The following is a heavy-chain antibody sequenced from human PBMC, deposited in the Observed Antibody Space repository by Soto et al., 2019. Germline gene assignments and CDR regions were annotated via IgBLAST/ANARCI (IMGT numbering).Heavy chain of an antibody. J-gene: IGHJ6*02. V-gene: IGHV1-69*01. CDR1: GGTFSSYA. Sequence: QVQLVQSGAEVKKPGSSVKVSCKASGGTFSSYAISWVRQAPGQGLEWMGGMIPIFGTANYAQKFQGRVTITADESTSTAYMELSSLRSADTAVYYCAGGWFGLLNGYYYGMDVWGQGSTVTVSS. CDR3: AGGWFGLLNGYYYGMDV. D-gene: IGHD3-10*01. CDR2: MIPIFGTA.